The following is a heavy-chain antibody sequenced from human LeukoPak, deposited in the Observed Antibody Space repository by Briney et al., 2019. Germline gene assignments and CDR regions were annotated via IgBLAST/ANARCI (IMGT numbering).Heavy chain of an antibody. CDR1: GFTFSTYN. Sequence: GGSLRVSCAASGFTFSTYNMNWVRQAPGKGLEWVSSISTGSRDIYYADSVKARFTISRDNAKNSLYLQMNSLRAEDTAVYYCARPSNYHGSGNYFPFDYWGQGTLVTVSS. J-gene: IGHJ4*02. CDR3: ARPSNYHGSGNYFPFDY. V-gene: IGHV3-21*01. CDR2: ISTGSRDI. D-gene: IGHD3-10*01.